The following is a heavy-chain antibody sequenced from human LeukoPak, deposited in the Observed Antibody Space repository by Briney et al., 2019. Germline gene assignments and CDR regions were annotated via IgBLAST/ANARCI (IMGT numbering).Heavy chain of an antibody. Sequence: PGGSLRLSCAASGLTFSNAWMSWVRQAPGKGLEWVGRIKSKTDGGTTDYAAPVKGRFTISRDDSKNTLYLQMNSLKTEDTAVYYCTTLSSVWGSYRYYFDYWGQGTLVTVSS. CDR1: GLTFSNAW. D-gene: IGHD3-16*02. V-gene: IGHV3-15*01. CDR3: TTLSSVWGSYRYYFDY. CDR2: IKSKTDGGTT. J-gene: IGHJ4*02.